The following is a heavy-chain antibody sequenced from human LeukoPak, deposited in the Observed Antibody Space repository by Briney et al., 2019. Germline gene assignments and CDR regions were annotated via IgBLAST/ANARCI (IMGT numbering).Heavy chain of an antibody. D-gene: IGHD3-10*01. V-gene: IGHV4-61*02. Sequence: SETLSLTCTVSGGSISSGSYYWSWIRQPAGKGLEWIGRIYTSGSTNYNPSLKSRVTISVDTSKNQFSLKLSSVTAADTAVYYCARGEADYLLWSGFDPWGQGTLVTVSS. CDR3: ARGEADYLLWSGFDP. J-gene: IGHJ5*02. CDR1: GGSISSGSYY. CDR2: IYTSGST.